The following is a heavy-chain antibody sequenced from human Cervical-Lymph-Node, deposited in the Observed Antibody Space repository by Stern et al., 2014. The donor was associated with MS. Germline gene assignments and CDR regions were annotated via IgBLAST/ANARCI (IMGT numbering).Heavy chain of an antibody. CDR1: GYTFTSYW. V-gene: IGHV5-51*01. J-gene: IGHJ4*02. CDR2: IFPGGSDI. Sequence: EVQLVESGPEVKRPGESLKISCQASGYTFTSYWIGWVRQMPGKGLEWIAIIFPGGSDIRYSPSFQGPVTISADKSSSTAYLQWNNLKASDTAIYYCARQRYFDYWGQGTLVTVSS. CDR3: ARQRYFDY.